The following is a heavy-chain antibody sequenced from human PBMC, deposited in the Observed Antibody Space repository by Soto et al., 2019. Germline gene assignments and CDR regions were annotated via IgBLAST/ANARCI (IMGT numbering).Heavy chain of an antibody. CDR2: IIPIFGTA. CDR3: ARSLQLVAYFDY. D-gene: IGHD6-6*01. J-gene: IGHJ4*02. Sequence: SVKVSCKASGGTFSSYTISWVRQAPGQGLEWMGGIIPIFGTANYAQKFQGRVTITADESTSTAYMELSSLRSEDTAVYYCARSLQLVAYFDYWGQGTLVTVSS. V-gene: IGHV1-69*13. CDR1: GGTFSSYT.